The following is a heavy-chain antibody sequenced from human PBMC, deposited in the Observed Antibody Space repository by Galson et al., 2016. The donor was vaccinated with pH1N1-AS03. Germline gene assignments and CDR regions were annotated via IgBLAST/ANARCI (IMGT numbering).Heavy chain of an antibody. J-gene: IGHJ4*02. Sequence: SLRLSCAASGFTFNNYTMHWVRQAPGQGLEWVALIGGNGHNPGYADSVKGRFTIFKDNRRNIVDLEMNSLTSEDSALYYCARGMNRFDYWCQGTRATVSS. V-gene: IGHV3-43*02. CDR3: ARGMNRFDY. CDR1: GFTFNNYT. D-gene: IGHD3-16*01. CDR2: IGGNGHNP.